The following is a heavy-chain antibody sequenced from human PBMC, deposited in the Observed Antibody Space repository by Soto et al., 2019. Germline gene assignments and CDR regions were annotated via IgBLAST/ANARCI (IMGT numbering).Heavy chain of an antibody. Sequence: QVQLQESGPGLVKPSLTLSLTCTVSGGSISSGDYYWSWVRQPPGKGLEWIGYIFYNGSTSYNPSLKSRLTISVDTSKNQFSLKLSSVTAADTAVFYCARDMGFVGSEAFDIWGHGTLVTVSS. J-gene: IGHJ3*02. CDR1: GGSISSGDYY. V-gene: IGHV4-30-4*01. CDR2: IFYNGST. CDR3: ARDMGFVGSEAFDI. D-gene: IGHD1-26*01.